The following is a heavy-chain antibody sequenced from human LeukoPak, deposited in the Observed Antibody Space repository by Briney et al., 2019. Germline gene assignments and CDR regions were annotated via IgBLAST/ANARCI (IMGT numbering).Heavy chain of an antibody. D-gene: IGHD6-19*01. CDR3: ARAVSGRFDY. J-gene: IGHJ4*02. CDR2: INHSGTT. CDR1: GGSFSGYY. Sequence: KPSETLSLTCAVYGGSFSGYYWNWIRQPPGKGLEWIGEINHSGTTNYNPSLKSRVTISVDTSKNQFSLKLSSVTAADTAIYYCARAVSGRFDYWGQGTLVTVSS. V-gene: IGHV4-34*01.